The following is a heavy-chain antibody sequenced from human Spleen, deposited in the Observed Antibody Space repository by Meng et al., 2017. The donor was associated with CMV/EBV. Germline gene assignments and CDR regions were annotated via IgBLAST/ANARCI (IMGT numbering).Heavy chain of an antibody. CDR3: AKDLGKDGHNYRRTNWFDL. CDR1: GFTFSSCG. CDR2: IRYDGSNK. J-gene: IGHJ5*02. Sequence: GESLKISCAASGFTFSSCGMHWVRQATGKGLEWVAFIRYDGSNKYYADSVKGRFTISRDNAKNSLYLQMNGLRAEDTAVYYCAKDLGKDGHNYRRTNWFDLWGQGTLVTVSS. V-gene: IGHV3-30*02. D-gene: IGHD5-24*01.